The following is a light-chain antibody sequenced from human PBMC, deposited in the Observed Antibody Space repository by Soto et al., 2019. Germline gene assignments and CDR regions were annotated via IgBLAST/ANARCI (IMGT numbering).Light chain of an antibody. CDR3: HQYGSSPTT. J-gene: IGKJ1*01. Sequence: EIGMTKYPATLSVSPGERVTLSCWASQSVSSSYLAWYQQKPGQAPRFLIYGTSSRATGIPDRFSGSGSGTDFSLTISRLEPEDFAVYYCHQYGSSPTTLGQGAKVAIK. V-gene: IGKV3-20*01. CDR2: GTS. CDR1: QSVSSSY.